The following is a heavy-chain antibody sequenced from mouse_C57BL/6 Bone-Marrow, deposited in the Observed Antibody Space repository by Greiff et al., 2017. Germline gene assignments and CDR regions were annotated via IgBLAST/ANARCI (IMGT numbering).Heavy chain of an antibody. CDR3: GRDGYYFDY. CDR2: IHPNSGST. D-gene: IGHD2-3*01. J-gene: IGHJ2*01. CDR1: GYTFTSYW. V-gene: IGHV1-64*01. Sequence: VQLQQPGAELVKPGASVKLSCKASGYTFTSYWMHWVKQRPGQGLEWIGMIHPNSGSTNYNEKFKSKATLTADKSSSTAYMQLSSLTSEDSAVYYCGRDGYYFDYWGQGTTLTVSA.